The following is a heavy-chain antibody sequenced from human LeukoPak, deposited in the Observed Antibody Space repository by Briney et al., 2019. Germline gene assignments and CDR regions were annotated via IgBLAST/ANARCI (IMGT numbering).Heavy chain of an antibody. V-gene: IGHV4-34*01. J-gene: IGHJ4*02. CDR3: ATLPRYGSSGYYYARPFDY. CDR2: INHSGST. Sequence: PSETLSLTCAVYGGSFSGYYWSWIRQPPGKGLEWIGEINHSGSTNYNPSLKSRVTISVDTSKNQFSLKLSSVTAADTAVYYCATLPRYGSSGYYYARPFDYWGQGTLVTVSS. D-gene: IGHD3-22*01. CDR1: GGSFSGYY.